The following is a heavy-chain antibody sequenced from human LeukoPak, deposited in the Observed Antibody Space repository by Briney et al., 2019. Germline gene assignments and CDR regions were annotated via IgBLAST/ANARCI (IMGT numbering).Heavy chain of an antibody. CDR2: INPNSGGT. CDR1: GYTFTGYY. Sequence: EASVKVSCKASGYTFTGYYMHWVRQAPGQGLEWMGWINPNSGGTNYAQKFQGRVTMTRDTSISTAYMELSRLRSDDTAVYYCARDNRSSLVSSMYYYDSSGYPDYWGQGTLVTVSS. V-gene: IGHV1-2*02. D-gene: IGHD3-22*01. J-gene: IGHJ4*02. CDR3: ARDNRSSLVSSMYYYDSSGYPDY.